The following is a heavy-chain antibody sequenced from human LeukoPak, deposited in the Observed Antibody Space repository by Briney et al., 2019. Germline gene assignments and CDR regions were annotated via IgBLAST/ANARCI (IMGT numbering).Heavy chain of an antibody. D-gene: IGHD4-17*01. V-gene: IGHV1-69*05. Sequence: ASVKVSCKAYGGTFSSYSISWVRQAPRQGPEWMGGTIPIFGTANYAQRFQGRVTITTDESTRTAYMELSSLRSEDTAVYYCARDIGGSDYGDSRDAFDIWGQGTMVIVSS. CDR1: GGTFSSYS. J-gene: IGHJ3*02. CDR2: TIPIFGTA. CDR3: ARDIGGSDYGDSRDAFDI.